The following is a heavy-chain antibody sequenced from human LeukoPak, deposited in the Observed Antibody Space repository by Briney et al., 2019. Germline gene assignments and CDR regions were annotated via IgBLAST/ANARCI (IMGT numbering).Heavy chain of an antibody. D-gene: IGHD3-9*01. V-gene: IGHV3-23*01. Sequence: GGSLRLSCAASGFTFSSNAMSWVRQAPGKGLEWVSAIRGSGSSTYYADSVKGRFTISRDNPENTLYLQMNSLRAADTAVYYCAKVRSDYYDILTGNYSPLFDYWGQGTLVTVSS. CDR2: IRGSGSST. J-gene: IGHJ4*02. CDR3: AKVRSDYYDILTGNYSPLFDY. CDR1: GFTFSSNA.